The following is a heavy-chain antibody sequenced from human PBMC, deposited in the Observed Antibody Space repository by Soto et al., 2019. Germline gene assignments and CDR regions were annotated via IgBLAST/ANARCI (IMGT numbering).Heavy chain of an antibody. CDR2: INAGYGNT. J-gene: IGHJ4*02. Sequence: ASVKVSCKASGYTFSSYAMHWVRQAPGQRLEWMGWINAGYGNTKSSQKFQDRVTISRDTSASTAYMELTSLRSEDTAVYYCARDTGDGTFDFWGQGTMVTVSS. CDR1: GYTFSSYA. D-gene: IGHD7-27*01. CDR3: ARDTGDGTFDF. V-gene: IGHV1-3*01.